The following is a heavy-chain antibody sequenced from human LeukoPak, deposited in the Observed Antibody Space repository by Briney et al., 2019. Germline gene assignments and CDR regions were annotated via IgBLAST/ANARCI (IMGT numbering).Heavy chain of an antibody. Sequence: SGTLSLTCAVSGGSISSSNWWSWVRQPPGKGLEWIGEIYHSGSTNYNPSLKSRVTISVDKSKNQFSLKLSSVTAADTAVYYCARVGGWGYGSGSYYYFDYWGQGTLVTVPS. CDR2: IYHSGST. J-gene: IGHJ4*02. CDR1: GGSISSSNW. V-gene: IGHV4-4*02. CDR3: ARVGGWGYGSGSYYYFDY. D-gene: IGHD3-10*01.